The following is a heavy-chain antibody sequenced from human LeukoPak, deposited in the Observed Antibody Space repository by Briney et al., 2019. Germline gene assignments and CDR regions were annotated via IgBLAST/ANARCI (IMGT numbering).Heavy chain of an antibody. D-gene: IGHD3-9*01. CDR3: ARDGGDVLRYLDWLYGYFDY. CDR1: GFTFSDYY. Sequence: PGGSLRLSCAASGFTFSDYYMSWIRRAPGKGLEWVSYISSSGSTIYYADSVKGRFTISRDNAKNSLYLQMNSLRAEDTAVYYCARDGGDVLRYLDWLYGYFDYWGQGTLVTVSS. J-gene: IGHJ4*02. V-gene: IGHV3-11*04. CDR2: ISSSGSTI.